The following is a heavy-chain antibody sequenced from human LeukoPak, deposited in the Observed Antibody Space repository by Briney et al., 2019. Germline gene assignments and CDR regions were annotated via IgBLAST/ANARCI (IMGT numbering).Heavy chain of an antibody. D-gene: IGHD5-12*01. CDR2: MNGGGRST. V-gene: IGHV3-74*03. J-gene: IGHJ4*02. CDR1: GFTFSSYR. CDR3: ARGYSGYFYY. Sequence: PGGSLTLSCLVSGFTFSSYRMHRVRQAPGQGLVWVSRMNGGGRSTVYADSVKGRFTISRDNAKNTLYVQMNSLRAEDTAVYYCARGYSGYFYYWGQGTLVTVSS.